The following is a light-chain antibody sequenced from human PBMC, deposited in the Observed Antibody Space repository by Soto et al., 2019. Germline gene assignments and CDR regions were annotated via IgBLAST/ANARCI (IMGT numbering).Light chain of an antibody. Sequence: QSVLTQPASVSGSPGQSIPISCTGTSSDVGGYNYVSWYQQHPGKAPKLMIYEVSNRPSGVSNRFSGSKSGNTASLTSSGLQAEDEADYYCSSYTSSSTYVFGTGAKLTVL. J-gene: IGLJ1*01. V-gene: IGLV2-14*01. CDR3: SSYTSSSTYV. CDR1: SSDVGGYNY. CDR2: EVS.